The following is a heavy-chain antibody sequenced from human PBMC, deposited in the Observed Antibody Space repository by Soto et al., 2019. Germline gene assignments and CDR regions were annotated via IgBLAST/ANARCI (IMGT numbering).Heavy chain of an antibody. CDR3: AKLPWAGYGGIFDP. J-gene: IGHJ5*02. Sequence: QVQLQESGPGLVKPSETLSLTCTVSGGSISNYYWTWIRQPPGKGLEWIGYIYYSGSTNYNPSLKSRVTRSVNTAKNQFSLKLSSVTAADTAVYYCAKLPWAGYGGIFDPWGQGTLVTVSS. V-gene: IGHV4-59*01. CDR2: IYYSGST. CDR1: GGSISNYY. D-gene: IGHD4-17*01.